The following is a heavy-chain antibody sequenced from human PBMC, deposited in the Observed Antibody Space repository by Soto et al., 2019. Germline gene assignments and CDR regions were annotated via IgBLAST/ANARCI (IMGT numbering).Heavy chain of an antibody. CDR1: GFTFSSYA. CDR2: ISDSGTST. V-gene: IGHV3-23*01. CDR3: ARDSPKGPWVAFDI. Sequence: GGSLRLSCAASGFTFSSYAMSWVRLAPGKGLEWVSGISDSGTSTYYADSVKGRFTISRDNSKNTLYLQMNSLRAEDTAVYYCARDSPKGPWVAFDIWGQGTMVTVSS. D-gene: IGHD7-27*01. J-gene: IGHJ3*02.